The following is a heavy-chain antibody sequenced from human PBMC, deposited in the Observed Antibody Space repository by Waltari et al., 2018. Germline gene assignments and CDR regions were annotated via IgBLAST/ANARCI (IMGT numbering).Heavy chain of an antibody. CDR2: ISSSSSYI. CDR1: GFTFSSYS. J-gene: IGHJ4*02. Sequence: EVQLVESGGGLVKPGGSLRLSCAASGFTFSSYSMNWVRQAPGKGLEWVSSISSSSSYIYYADSVKGRFTISRDNAKNSLYLQMNSLRAEDTAVYYCARDNGDYGDYDYWGQGTLVTVSS. CDR3: ARDNGDYGDYDY. V-gene: IGHV3-21*01. D-gene: IGHD4-17*01.